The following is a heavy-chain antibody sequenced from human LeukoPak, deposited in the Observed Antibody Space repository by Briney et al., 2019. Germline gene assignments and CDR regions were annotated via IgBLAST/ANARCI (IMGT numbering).Heavy chain of an antibody. V-gene: IGHV3-33*06. CDR1: GFTFSSYG. CDR3: AKGSGWYDTPFDY. CDR2: IWYDGSNK. D-gene: IGHD6-19*01. J-gene: IGHJ4*02. Sequence: PGRSLRLSCAASGFTFSSYGMHWVRQAPGKGLEWVAVIWYDGSNKYYADSVKGRFTISRDNSKNTLYLQMNSLRAEDTAVYYCAKGSGWYDTPFDYWGQGTLVTVSS.